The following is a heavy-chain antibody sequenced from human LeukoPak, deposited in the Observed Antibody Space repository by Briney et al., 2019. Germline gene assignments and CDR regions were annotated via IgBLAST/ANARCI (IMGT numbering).Heavy chain of an antibody. CDR3: ARQGRFGVVINWFDP. J-gene: IGHJ5*02. CDR1: GGSISSSSYY. D-gene: IGHD3-3*01. CDR2: IYYSGST. Sequence: PETLSLTCTVSGGSISSSSYYWGWIRQPPGKGLEWIGSIYYSGSTYYNPSLKSRVTISVDTSKNQFSLKLSSVTAADTAVYYCARQGRFGVVINWFDPWGQGTLVTVSS. V-gene: IGHV4-39*01.